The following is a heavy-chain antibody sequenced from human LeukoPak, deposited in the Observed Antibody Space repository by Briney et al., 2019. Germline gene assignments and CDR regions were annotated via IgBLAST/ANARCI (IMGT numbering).Heavy chain of an antibody. CDR3: ARDANTAAQGDY. J-gene: IGHJ4*02. Sequence: PGGSLRLSCAASGLIFSSHNMNWVRQAPGKGLEWVSSISSTGKYIYYADSVKGRFTVFRDDAKNSLYLQMNSLRAEDTAVYYCARDANTAAQGDYWGQGTLVTVSS. CDR2: ISSTGKYI. V-gene: IGHV3-21*01. D-gene: IGHD5-18*01. CDR1: GLIFSSHN.